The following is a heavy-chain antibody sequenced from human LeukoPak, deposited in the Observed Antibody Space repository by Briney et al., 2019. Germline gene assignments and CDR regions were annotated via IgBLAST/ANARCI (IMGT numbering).Heavy chain of an antibody. CDR2: VHYNGAT. D-gene: IGHD2-15*01. Sequence: SETLSLTCTVSGGSVTSTTYYWGWVRQPPGKGLEWVGVVHYNGATYYDPSLKSRVTMSIDTSENQFSLKVTSVTAADTAVYYYARRRVAATAGWFDPWGQGTLVTVSS. J-gene: IGHJ5*02. V-gene: IGHV4-39*01. CDR1: GGSVTSTTYY. CDR3: ARRRVAATAGWFDP.